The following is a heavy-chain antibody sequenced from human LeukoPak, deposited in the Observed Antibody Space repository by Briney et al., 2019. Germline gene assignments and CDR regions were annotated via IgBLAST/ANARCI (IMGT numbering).Heavy chain of an antibody. V-gene: IGHV4-59*08. J-gene: IGHJ6*02. CDR2: IYYSGGT. CDR1: GGSISSYY. D-gene: IGHD2-2*02. CDR3: ARHRSAVVVPAAILFTDYYYYYGMDV. Sequence: SETLSLTCTVSGGSISSYYWSWIRQPPGKGLEWIGYIYYSGGTNYNPSLKSRVTISVDTSKNQFSLKLSSVTAADTAVYYCARHRSAVVVPAAILFTDYYYYYGMDVWGQGTTVTVSS.